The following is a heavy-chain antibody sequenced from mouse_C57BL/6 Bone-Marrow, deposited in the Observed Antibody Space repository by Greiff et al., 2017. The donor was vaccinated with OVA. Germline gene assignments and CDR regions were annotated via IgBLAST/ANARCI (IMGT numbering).Heavy chain of an antibody. CDR1: GFTFSSYA. J-gene: IGHJ3*01. CDR2: ISDGGSYT. CDR3: ARELTSDDGYYGLAY. V-gene: IGHV5-4*01. Sequence: EVKLVESGGGLVKPGGSLKLSCAASGFTFSSYAMSWVRQTPEKRLEWVATISDGGSYTYYPDNVKGRFTISRDNAKNNLYLQMSHLKSEDTAMYYCARELTSDDGYYGLAYWGQGTLVTVSA. D-gene: IGHD2-3*01.